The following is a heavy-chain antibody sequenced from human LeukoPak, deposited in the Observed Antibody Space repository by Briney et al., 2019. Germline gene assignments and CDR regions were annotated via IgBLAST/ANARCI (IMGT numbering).Heavy chain of an antibody. CDR1: GYTFTGYY. CDR3: ARDETYYDYVWGSYRPYYFDY. D-gene: IGHD3-16*02. J-gene: IGHJ4*02. V-gene: IGHV1-2*02. CDR2: VNPNSGGT. Sequence: ASVKVSCKASGYTFTGYYMHCVRQAPGQGLEWMGWVNPNSGGTNYAQKSQGRVTMTRDTSISTAYMELSRLRTDDTAVYYCARDETYYDYVWGSYRPYYFDYWGQGTLVTVSS.